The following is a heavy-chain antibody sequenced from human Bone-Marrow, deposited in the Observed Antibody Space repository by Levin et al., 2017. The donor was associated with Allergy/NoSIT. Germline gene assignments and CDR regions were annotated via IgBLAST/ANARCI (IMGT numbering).Heavy chain of an antibody. CDR1: GFAFSDYS. J-gene: IGHJ3*02. D-gene: IGHD3-3*01. V-gene: IGHV3-30-3*01. CDR2: ISYEGSNQ. Sequence: TGGSLRLSCAASGFAFSDYSMHWVRQAPGKGLEWVAVISYEGSNQYYADSVNGRFTISRDNSKNTLYLQMNSLRAEDTAVYHCARENFDFWSGYAEGHAFDIWGPGTMVTVSS. CDR3: ARENFDFWSGYAEGHAFDI.